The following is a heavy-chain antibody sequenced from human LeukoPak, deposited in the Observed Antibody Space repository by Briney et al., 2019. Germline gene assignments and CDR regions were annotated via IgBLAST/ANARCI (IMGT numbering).Heavy chain of an antibody. D-gene: IGHD2-2*02. CDR1: GYTFTSYG. Sequence: GASVKVSCKASGYTFTSYGISWVRQAPGQGLEWMGWISAYNSNTNYAQKLQGRVTMTTDTSTSTAYMELRSLRSDDTAVYYCARSRTRGLYCSSTSCYNPCDAFDIWGQGTVVTVSS. CDR2: ISAYNSNT. CDR3: ARSRTRGLYCSSTSCYNPCDAFDI. V-gene: IGHV1-18*01. J-gene: IGHJ3*02.